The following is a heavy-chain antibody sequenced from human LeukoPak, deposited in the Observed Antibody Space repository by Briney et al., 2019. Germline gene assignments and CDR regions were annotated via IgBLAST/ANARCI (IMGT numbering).Heavy chain of an antibody. J-gene: IGHJ6*03. V-gene: IGHV4-34*01. Sequence: PSETLSLTCAVYGGSFSGYYWSWIRQPPGKGLEWIGEINHSGSTNYNPSLKSRVTISVDTSKNQFSLKLSSVTAADTAVYYCARDLSVTMTDGYYMDVWGKGTTVTVSS. CDR2: INHSGST. CDR3: ARDLSVTMTDGYYMDV. D-gene: IGHD3-22*01. CDR1: GGSFSGYY.